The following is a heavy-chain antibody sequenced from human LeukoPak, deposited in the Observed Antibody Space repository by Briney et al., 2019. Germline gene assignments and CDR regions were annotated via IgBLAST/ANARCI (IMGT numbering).Heavy chain of an antibody. CDR3: ARDGEQQLVRIFDY. V-gene: IGHV4-39*07. CDR1: GGSISSHTYS. CDR2: IFYSGST. D-gene: IGHD6-13*01. J-gene: IGHJ4*02. Sequence: SETLSLTCTVSGGSISSHTYSWGWIRQPPGKGLAWIGNIFYSGSTYYSPSLKSRVTISLDTSKNQFSLKLSSVTAADTAVYYCARDGEQQLVRIFDYWGQGTLVTVSS.